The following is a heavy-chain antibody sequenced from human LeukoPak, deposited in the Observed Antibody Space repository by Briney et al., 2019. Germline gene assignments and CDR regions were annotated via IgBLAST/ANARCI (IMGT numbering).Heavy chain of an antibody. V-gene: IGHV3-21*01. Sequence: GGSLRLSCGTSGFTFSDYSMNWVRQAPGKGLEWVSSISSNSNYKHYADSMKGRFTISRDNAKNSLYLQINSLRAEDTALYHCARGDVTVATILLDFWGQGTLVTVSS. CDR2: ISSNSNYK. J-gene: IGHJ4*02. CDR3: ARGDVTVATILLDF. D-gene: IGHD5-12*01. CDR1: GFTFSDYS.